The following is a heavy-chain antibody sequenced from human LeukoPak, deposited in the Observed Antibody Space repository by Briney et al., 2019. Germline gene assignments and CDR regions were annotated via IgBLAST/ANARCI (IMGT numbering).Heavy chain of an antibody. CDR2: TYYRSKWYN. CDR3: ARHSLVVRGVLRY. V-gene: IGHV6-1*01. D-gene: IGHD3-10*01. Sequence: SQTLSLTCAISGDSVSSNSAAWNWIRQSPSRGLEWLGRTYYRSKWYNDYAVSVKSRITINPDTSKNQFSLKLSSVTAADTAVYYCARHSLVVRGVLRYWGQGTLVTVSS. J-gene: IGHJ4*02. CDR1: GDSVSSNSAA.